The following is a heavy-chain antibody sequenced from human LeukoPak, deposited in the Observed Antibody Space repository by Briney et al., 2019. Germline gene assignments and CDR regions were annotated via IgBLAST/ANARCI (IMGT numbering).Heavy chain of an antibody. J-gene: IGHJ5*02. V-gene: IGHV3-11*06. D-gene: IGHD3-10*01. CDR3: AREPYGSGSHNWFDP. Sequence: GGSLRLSCAASGFTFSDYYMSWIRQAPGKGLEWVSYISSSSSYTNYADSVKGRFTISRDNAKNSLYLQTNSLRAEDTAVYYCAREPYGSGSHNWFDPWGQGTLVTVSS. CDR1: GFTFSDYY. CDR2: ISSSSSYT.